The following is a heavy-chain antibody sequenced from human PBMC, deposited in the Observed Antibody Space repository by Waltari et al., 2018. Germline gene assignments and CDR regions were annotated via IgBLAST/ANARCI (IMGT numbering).Heavy chain of an antibody. CDR2: INPNSGGT. J-gene: IGHJ6*02. Sequence: QVQLVQSGAEVKKPGASVKVSCKASGYTFTGYYMHWVRQAPGQGLEWMGWINPNSGGTNYAQKFQGRVTMTRDTAISTAYMELSRLRSDDTAVYDCARERWSSGSIGMDVWGQGTTVTVSS. V-gene: IGHV1-2*02. D-gene: IGHD6-19*01. CDR3: ARERWSSGSIGMDV. CDR1: GYTFTGYY.